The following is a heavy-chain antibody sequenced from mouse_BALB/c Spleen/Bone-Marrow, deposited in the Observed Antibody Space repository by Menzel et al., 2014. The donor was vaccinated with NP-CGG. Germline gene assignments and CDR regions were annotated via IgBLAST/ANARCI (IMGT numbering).Heavy chain of an antibody. CDR2: ISTYSGNT. CDR3: ARNFYGSSYFDY. V-gene: IGHV1-67*01. CDR1: GYTFTAYA. D-gene: IGHD1-1*01. Sequence: QVQLQQSGPELVRPGVSVKLSCKGSGYTFTAYAMHWVKQSQAKSLEWIGLISTYSGNTHYNQNFKGKATMTVDKSSSTAYMELARLTSEDSAIYYCARNFYGSSYFDYWGQGTTLTVSS. J-gene: IGHJ2*01.